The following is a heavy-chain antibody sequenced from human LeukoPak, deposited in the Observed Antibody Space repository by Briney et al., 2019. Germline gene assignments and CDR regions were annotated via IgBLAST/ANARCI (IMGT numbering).Heavy chain of an antibody. V-gene: IGHV1-18*01. J-gene: IGHJ4*02. CDR3: ARDKVLRSRDGYNLDY. D-gene: IGHD5-24*01. CDR1: GYTFTSYG. CDR2: ISAYNGNT. Sequence: ASVKVSCKASGYTFTSYGISWVRQAPGQGLEWMGWISAYNGNTNYAQKLQGRVTITADESTSTAYMELSSLRSEDTAVYYCARDKVLRSRDGYNLDYWGQGTLVTVSS.